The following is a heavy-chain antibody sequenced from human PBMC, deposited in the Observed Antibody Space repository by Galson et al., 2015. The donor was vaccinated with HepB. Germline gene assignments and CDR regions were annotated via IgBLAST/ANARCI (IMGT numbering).Heavy chain of an antibody. D-gene: IGHD6-19*01. Sequence: SLRLSCAASGSTFSSYAMSWVRQAPGKGLEWVSAISGSGGSTYYADSVKGRFTISRDNAKNSLYLQMNSLRAEDTAVYYCARDGSGWPYYYYMDVWGKGTTVTVSS. CDR1: GSTFSSYA. CDR2: ISGSGGST. CDR3: ARDGSGWPYYYYMDV. J-gene: IGHJ6*03. V-gene: IGHV3-23*01.